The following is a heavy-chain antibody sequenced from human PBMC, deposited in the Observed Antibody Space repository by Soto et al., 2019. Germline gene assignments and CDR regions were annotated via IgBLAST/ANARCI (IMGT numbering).Heavy chain of an antibody. CDR1: HYFLSSGYF. CDR2: VYHTGST. Sequence: SKTLSLSSVVYHYFLSSGYFWSWVRQPPGKGLEWIGTVYHTGSTYYSPSLKGRVTISVDTSKNLFSLNLSSVTSADTAVYYYGRYFH. CDR3: GRYFH. V-gene: IGHV4-38-2*01. J-gene: IGHJ2*01.